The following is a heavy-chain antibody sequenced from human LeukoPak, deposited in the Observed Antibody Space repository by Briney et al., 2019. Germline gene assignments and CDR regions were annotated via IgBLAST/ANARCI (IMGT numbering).Heavy chain of an antibody. J-gene: IGHJ4*02. CDR1: GFTFSSHS. V-gene: IGHV3-21*01. CDR3: ARAGLYQLLWAFDY. D-gene: IGHD2-2*01. CDR2: ISSTTSYI. Sequence: PGGSLRLSCAASGFTFSSHSMNWVRQAPGKGLEWVSSISSTTSYIHYADSVKGRFTISRDNVNNSLYLQMNNLRAEDTAVYYCARAGLYQLLWAFDYWGQGNLVTVSS.